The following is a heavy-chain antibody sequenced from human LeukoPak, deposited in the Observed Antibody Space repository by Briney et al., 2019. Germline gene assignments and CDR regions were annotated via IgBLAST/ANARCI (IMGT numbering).Heavy chain of an antibody. V-gene: IGHV1-18*01. CDR3: ARSGRGTYYYFDY. J-gene: IGHJ4*02. CDR2: ISGSNGNT. D-gene: IGHD1-26*01. Sequence: GSVKVSRQASGYTFPRYIMNWVRQAPGQGVEWVGWISGSNGNTNYAQKLQGRVTMTTDTSTGTAYMELRSLRSDDTAVYYCARSGRGTYYYFDYWGQGTLVTVSS. CDR1: GYTFPRYI.